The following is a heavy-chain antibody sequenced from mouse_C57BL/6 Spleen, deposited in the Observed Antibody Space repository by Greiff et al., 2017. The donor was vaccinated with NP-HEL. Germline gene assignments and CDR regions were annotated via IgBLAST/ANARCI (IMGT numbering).Heavy chain of an antibody. D-gene: IGHD1-1*01. V-gene: IGHV1-62-2*01. CDR2: FYPGSGSI. Sequence: VQLQQSGAELVKPGASVKLSCKASGYTFTEYTIHWVKQRSGQGLEWIGWFYPGSGSIKYNEKFKDKATLTADKSSSTVYMELSRLTSEDSAVYFCARHPYYYGSSYRYYFDYWGQGTTLTVSS. J-gene: IGHJ2*01. CDR1: GYTFTEYT. CDR3: ARHPYYYGSSYRYYFDY.